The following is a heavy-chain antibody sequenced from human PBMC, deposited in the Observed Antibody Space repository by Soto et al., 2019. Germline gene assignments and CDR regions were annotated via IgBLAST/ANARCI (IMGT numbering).Heavy chain of an antibody. CDR2: FSSSSSTI. CDR1: GLPFGSYS. CDR3: ARDTAMVIDY. V-gene: IGHV3-48*01. Sequence: EVQLVESGGGLVQPGGSLRSSGEASGLPFGSYSMNWVRQAPGRGREWVSYFSSSSSTIYYAASVKGRFTISRDNAKNSLYLQMNSLRAEDTAVYYCARDTAMVIDYWGQGTLVTVSS. J-gene: IGHJ4*02. D-gene: IGHD5-18*01.